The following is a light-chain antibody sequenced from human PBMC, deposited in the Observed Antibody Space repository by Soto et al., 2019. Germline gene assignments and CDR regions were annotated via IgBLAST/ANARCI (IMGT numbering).Light chain of an antibody. CDR3: QQSYSTPPIT. V-gene: IGKV1-39*01. Sequence: DLQMTQSPSSLSASVGDRVTITCRASQSISSYLNWYQQKPGKAPKLLIYAASSLQSGVPSRFSGSGSGTDFTLTISSLQPEDFATYYCQQSYSTPPITFGQGTRLEX. CDR2: AAS. J-gene: IGKJ5*01. CDR1: QSISSY.